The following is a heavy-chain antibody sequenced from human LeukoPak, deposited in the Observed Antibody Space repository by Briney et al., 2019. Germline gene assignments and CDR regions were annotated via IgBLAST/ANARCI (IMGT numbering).Heavy chain of an antibody. CDR1: GFTFSRCG. CDR3: AKDRIFMLQGGEYDGMDV. D-gene: IGHD3-10*01. V-gene: IGHV3-30*18. J-gene: IGHJ6*02. CDR2: ISYDGSDK. Sequence: GGSLRLSCAASGFTFSRCGIHWVRQAPGKGLEWLSFISYDGSDKYYADSVKGRFTISRDNSKNTLYLQMNSLRAEDTAVYYCAKDRIFMLQGGEYDGMDVWGQGTTVTVSS.